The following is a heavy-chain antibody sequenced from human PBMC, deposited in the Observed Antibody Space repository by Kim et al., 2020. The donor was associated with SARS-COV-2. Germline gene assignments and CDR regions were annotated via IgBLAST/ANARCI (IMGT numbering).Heavy chain of an antibody. CDR3: ARDPPGGGNTNWFDS. CDR2: INPNNGGT. V-gene: IGHV1-2*02. CDR1: GYTFTGYY. J-gene: IGHJ5*01. Sequence: ASVKVSCKASGYTFTGYYIHWVRQAPGQGLECMGWINPNNGGTNYAQKFQGRVTMTRDTSISTAYMELSSLRSDDTAVYYCARDPPGGGNTNWFDSWGQGTLVTVSS. D-gene: IGHD2-15*01.